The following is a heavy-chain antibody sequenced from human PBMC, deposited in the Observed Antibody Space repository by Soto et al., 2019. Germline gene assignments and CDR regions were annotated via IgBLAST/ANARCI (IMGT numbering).Heavy chain of an antibody. CDR1: GASISSYY. J-gene: IGHJ6*02. CDR2: IYYSGST. Sequence: PSETLSLTCTVSGASISSYYWSWIRQPPGKGLEWIGYIYYSGSTNYNPSLKSRVTISVDTSKNQFSLKLSSVTAADTAVYYCAREGVSSSWYYYYGMDVWGQGTTVNVS. CDR3: AREGVSSSWYYYYGMDV. D-gene: IGHD6-13*01. V-gene: IGHV4-59*01.